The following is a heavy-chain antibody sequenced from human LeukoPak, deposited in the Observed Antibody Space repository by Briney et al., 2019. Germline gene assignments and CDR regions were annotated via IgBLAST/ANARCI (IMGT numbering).Heavy chain of an antibody. CDR1: GFTFSSYA. J-gene: IGHJ4*02. V-gene: IGHV3-30-3*02. Sequence: GGSLRLSCAASGFTFSSYAMHWVRQAPGKGLEWVAVISYDGSNKYYADSVKGRFTISRDNSKNTLYLQMNSLRAEDTAVYYCAKWESVITGLGYWGQGTLVTVSS. D-gene: IGHD3-22*01. CDR3: AKWESVITGLGY. CDR2: ISYDGSNK.